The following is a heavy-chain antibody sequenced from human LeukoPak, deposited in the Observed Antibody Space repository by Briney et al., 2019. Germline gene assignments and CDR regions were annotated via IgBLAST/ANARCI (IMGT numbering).Heavy chain of an antibody. CDR1: GGTFSSYA. Sequence: SVKVSCKASGGTFSSYAISWVRQAPGQGLEWMGGIIPIFGTANYAQKCQGRVTITADESTSTAYMELSSLRSEDTAVYYCARDVYYVRMVGNWFDPWGQGTLVTVSS. J-gene: IGHJ5*02. CDR2: IIPIFGTA. CDR3: ARDVYYVRMVGNWFDP. D-gene: IGHD3-10*02. V-gene: IGHV1-69*13.